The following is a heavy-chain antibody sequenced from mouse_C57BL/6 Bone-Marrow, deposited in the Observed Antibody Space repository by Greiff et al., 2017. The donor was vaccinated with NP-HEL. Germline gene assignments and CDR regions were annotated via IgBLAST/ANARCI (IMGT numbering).Heavy chain of an antibody. CDR2: ISNGGGST. J-gene: IGHJ3*01. CDR3: ARHGYYKAWFAY. CDR1: GFTFSDYY. Sequence: EVHLVESGGGLVQPGGSLKLSCAASGFTFSDYYMYWVRQTPEKRLEWVAYISNGGGSTYYPDTVKGRFTISRDNAKNTLYLQMSRLKSEDTAMYYCARHGYYKAWFAYWGQGTLVTVSA. D-gene: IGHD2-12*01. V-gene: IGHV5-12*01.